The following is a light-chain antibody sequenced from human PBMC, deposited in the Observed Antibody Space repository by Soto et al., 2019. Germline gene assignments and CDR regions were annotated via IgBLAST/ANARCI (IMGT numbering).Light chain of an antibody. CDR3: CSHAGRGTVV. V-gene: IGLV2-23*01. CDR1: SSDVGRYNL. CDR2: EDT. J-gene: IGLJ2*01. Sequence: QSALAQPASVSGSPGQSITISCTGTSSDVGRYNLVSWYQQHPGKAPRLVIYEDTKRPSGVSDRFSGSKSGNTASLTISGLQTEDEADYLCCSHAGRGTVVFGGGTKLTVL.